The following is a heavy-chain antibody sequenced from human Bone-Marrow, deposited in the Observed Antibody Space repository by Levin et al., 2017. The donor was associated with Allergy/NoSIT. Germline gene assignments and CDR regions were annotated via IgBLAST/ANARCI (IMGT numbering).Heavy chain of an antibody. CDR3: ARDHRATTVSYAHYYYYSFMDV. CDR1: VFTFSDYS. Sequence: LSLTCAASVFTFSDYSMNWVRQAPGKGLEWVSSITSAGNSIFYSDLVKGRFSISRDNANNSLYLQLNSLRAEDTALYFCARDHRATTVSYAHYYYYSFMDVWGVGTTVTVSS. CDR2: ITSAGNSI. V-gene: IGHV3-21*01. D-gene: IGHD5-12*01. J-gene: IGHJ6*03.